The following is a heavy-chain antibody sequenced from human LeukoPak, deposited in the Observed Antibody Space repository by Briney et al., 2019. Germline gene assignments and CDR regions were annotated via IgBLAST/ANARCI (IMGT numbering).Heavy chain of an antibody. CDR2: ISPSSSTI. CDR1: GFDFTTYN. V-gene: IGHV3-48*01. CDR3: ARGKGIEN. D-gene: IGHD2-15*01. Sequence: PGGSLRLSCAASGFDFTTYNMNWVRQAPGKGLEWISYISPSSSTIYYADSVKGRFTISRDNGKNSLYLRMNSLRAEDTALYYCARGKGIENWGQGTLVTVSS. J-gene: IGHJ4*02.